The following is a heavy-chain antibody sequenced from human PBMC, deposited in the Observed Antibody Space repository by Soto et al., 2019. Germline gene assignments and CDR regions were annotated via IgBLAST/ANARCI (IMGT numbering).Heavy chain of an antibody. J-gene: IGHJ6*02. CDR3: ARDIVVVPAAIGAQGEPTDYYYYGMDV. CDR1: GYSFTSYW. Sequence: PGESLKISCKGSGYSFTSYWIGWVRQMPGKGLEWMGIIYPGDSDTRYSPSFQGQVTISADKSISTAYLQWSSLKASDTAMYYCARDIVVVPAAIGAQGEPTDYYYYGMDVWGQGTTVTVSS. V-gene: IGHV5-51*01. D-gene: IGHD2-2*01. CDR2: IYPGDSDT.